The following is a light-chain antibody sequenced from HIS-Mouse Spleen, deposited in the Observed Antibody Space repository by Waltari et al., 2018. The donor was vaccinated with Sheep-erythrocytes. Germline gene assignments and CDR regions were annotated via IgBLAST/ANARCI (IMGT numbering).Light chain of an antibody. CDR1: SSDGVGYNY. CDR2: DVS. CDR3: CSYAGSYNHV. J-gene: IGLJ1*01. V-gene: IGLV2-11*01. Sequence: QSALTQPRSVSGSPGQSVTIPCTGTSSDGVGYNYVSWYQQHPGKAPKLMIYDVSKRPSGVPDRFSGSKSGNTASLTISGLQAEDEADYYCCSYAGSYNHVFATGTKVTVL.